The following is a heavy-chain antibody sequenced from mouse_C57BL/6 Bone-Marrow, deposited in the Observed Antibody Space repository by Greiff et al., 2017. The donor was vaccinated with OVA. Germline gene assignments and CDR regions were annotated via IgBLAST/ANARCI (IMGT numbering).Heavy chain of an antibody. D-gene: IGHD3-2*02. V-gene: IGHV1-52*01. CDR1: GYTFTSYW. CDR3: ARLGGLRPYAMDY. CDR2: IDPSDSET. Sequence: QVQLQQPGAELVRPGSSVKLSCKASGYTFTSYWMHWVKQRPIQGLEWIGNIDPSDSETHYNQKFKDKATLTVDKSSSTAYMQLSSLTSEDAAVYYCARLGGLRPYAMDYWGLGTSVTVSS. J-gene: IGHJ4*01.